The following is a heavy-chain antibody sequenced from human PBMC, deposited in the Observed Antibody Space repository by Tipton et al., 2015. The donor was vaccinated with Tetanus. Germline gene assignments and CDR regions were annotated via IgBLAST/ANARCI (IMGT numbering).Heavy chain of an antibody. CDR1: GGSFSGYY. D-gene: IGHD3-10*01. CDR3: ARDPPVRVYGSGSYSPRGGMDV. CDR2: INHSGST. Sequence: TLSLTCAVYGGSFSGYYWSWIRQPPGKGLEWIGEINHSGSTNYNPSLKSRVTISVDTSKNQFSLKLSSVTAADTAVYYCARDPPVRVYGSGSYSPRGGMDVWGQGTTVTVSS. J-gene: IGHJ6*02. V-gene: IGHV4-34*01.